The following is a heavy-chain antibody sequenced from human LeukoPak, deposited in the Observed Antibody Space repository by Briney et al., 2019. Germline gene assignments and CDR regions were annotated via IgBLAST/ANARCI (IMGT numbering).Heavy chain of an antibody. CDR3: ASSTYGDYYMDV. CDR1: GYSFANYW. J-gene: IGHJ6*03. CDR2: IYPGDSDT. D-gene: IGHD4-17*01. Sequence: GESLKISCEGSGYSFANYWIGWVRQMPGKGLEWMGIIYPGDSDTRYSPSFQGQVSISVDKSISTAYLQWSSLEASDTAMYYCASSTYGDYYMDVWGKGTTVTVS. V-gene: IGHV5-51*01.